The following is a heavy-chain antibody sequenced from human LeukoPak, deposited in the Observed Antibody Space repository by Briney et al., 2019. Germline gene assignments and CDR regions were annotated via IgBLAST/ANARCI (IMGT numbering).Heavy chain of an antibody. D-gene: IGHD5-18*01. Sequence: ASVKVSCKASGGTFSSYAISWVRHAPGQRLEWMGWISAYNGNTNYAQKLQGRVTMTTDTSTSTAYMELRSLRSDDTAVYYCARNLVDTAMPEFDYWGQGTLVTVSS. CDR3: ARNLVDTAMPEFDY. V-gene: IGHV1-18*01. J-gene: IGHJ4*02. CDR2: ISAYNGNT. CDR1: GGTFSSYA.